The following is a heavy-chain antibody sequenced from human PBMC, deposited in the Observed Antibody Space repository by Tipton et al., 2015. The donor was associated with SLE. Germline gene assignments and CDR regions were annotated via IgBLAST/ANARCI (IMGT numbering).Heavy chain of an antibody. Sequence: SLRLSCAASGFTFSSYAMSWVRQAPGKGLEWVSAISGSGGSTYYADSVRGRFTISRDNSKNTLYLQMNSLRAEDTAVYYCAKGEDIVLMVYAGFDYWGQGTLVTVSS. D-gene: IGHD2-8*01. CDR2: ISGSGGST. CDR1: GFTFSSYA. J-gene: IGHJ4*02. CDR3: AKGEDIVLMVYAGFDY. V-gene: IGHV3-23*01.